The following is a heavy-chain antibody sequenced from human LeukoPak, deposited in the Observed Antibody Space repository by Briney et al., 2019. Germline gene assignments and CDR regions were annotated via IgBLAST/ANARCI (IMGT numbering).Heavy chain of an antibody. CDR1: GGSISSNW. J-gene: IGHJ5*02. V-gene: IGHV4-4*02. D-gene: IGHD3-10*01. CDR3: ARGGYYGSGNDFRFDP. Sequence: SETLSLTCAVPGGSISSNWWSWVRQPPGKGLEWIGEIDHSGSTNYNPSLKSRVTISVETSKNQFSLKLKSVTAADTAVYYCARGGYYGSGNDFRFDPWGQGTLVTVSS. CDR2: IDHSGST.